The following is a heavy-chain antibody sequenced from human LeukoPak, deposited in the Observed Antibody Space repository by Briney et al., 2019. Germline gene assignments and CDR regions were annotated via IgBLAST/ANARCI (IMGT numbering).Heavy chain of an antibody. J-gene: IGHJ4*02. CDR1: GYTFTSYD. D-gene: IGHD3-16*02. V-gene: IGHV1-8*01. Sequence: ASVKVSFKASGYTFTSYDINWVRQATGQGLEWMGWMNPNSGNTGYAQEFQGRVTMTRNTSISTAYMELSSLRSEDTAVYYCARGVWGSYRFDYWGQGTLVTVPS. CDR2: MNPNSGNT. CDR3: ARGVWGSYRFDY.